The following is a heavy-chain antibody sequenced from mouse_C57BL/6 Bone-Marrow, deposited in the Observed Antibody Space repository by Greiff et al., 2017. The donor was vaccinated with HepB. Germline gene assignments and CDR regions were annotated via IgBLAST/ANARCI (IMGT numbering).Heavy chain of an antibody. D-gene: IGHD1-1*01. Sequence: VQLKESGPVLVKPGASVKMSCKASGYTFTDYYMNWVKQSHGKSLEWIGVINPYNGGTSYNQKFKGKATLTVDKSSSTAYMELNSLTSEDSAVYYCARWHYGRSYWYFDVWGTGTTVTVSS. CDR2: INPYNGGT. V-gene: IGHV1-19*01. CDR1: GYTFTDYY. CDR3: ARWHYGRSYWYFDV. J-gene: IGHJ1*03.